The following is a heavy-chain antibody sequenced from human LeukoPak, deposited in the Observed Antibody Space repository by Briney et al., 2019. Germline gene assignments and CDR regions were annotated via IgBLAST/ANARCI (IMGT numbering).Heavy chain of an antibody. V-gene: IGHV4-39*01. CDR2: IYHDGSP. CDR1: GGSIDNNYYY. CDR3: ARQAPVVNKASQFDS. D-gene: IGHD4-23*01. Sequence: PSETLSLTCSVSGGSIDNNYYYWGWIRQPPGKGLEWIGSIYHDGSPHYNPSLKSRITIAIDTSENQFSLKVTSLIAADTAVYYCARQAPVVNKASQFDSWGQGTLVTVSS. J-gene: IGHJ4*02.